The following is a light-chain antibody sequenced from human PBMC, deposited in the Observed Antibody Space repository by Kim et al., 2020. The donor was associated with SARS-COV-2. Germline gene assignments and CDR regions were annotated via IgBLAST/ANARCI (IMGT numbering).Light chain of an antibody. CDR2: GAS. J-gene: IGKJ1*01. CDR3: QQYNNWPPWT. Sequence: VSPGERATLSCRASQSVSSNLAWYQQKPGQAPRLLIYGASTRATGIPARFSGSGSGTEFTLTVSSLQSEDFAVYYCQQYNNWPPWTFGQGTKVDIK. V-gene: IGKV3-15*01. CDR1: QSVSSN.